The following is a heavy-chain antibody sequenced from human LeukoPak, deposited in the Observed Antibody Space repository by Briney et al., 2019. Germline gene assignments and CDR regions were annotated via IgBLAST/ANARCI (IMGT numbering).Heavy chain of an antibody. Sequence: SETLCLTCTVSGGSINSYYWSWIRQPPGKGLEWIGYIYYSGSTSNNPSLKNRVSISIDTSKNQFSLKLSSVTAADTALYYCAAAGSYGDLDYWGQGTLVTVSS. J-gene: IGHJ4*02. D-gene: IGHD4-17*01. V-gene: IGHV4-59*01. CDR3: AAAGSYGDLDY. CDR1: GGSINSYY. CDR2: IYYSGST.